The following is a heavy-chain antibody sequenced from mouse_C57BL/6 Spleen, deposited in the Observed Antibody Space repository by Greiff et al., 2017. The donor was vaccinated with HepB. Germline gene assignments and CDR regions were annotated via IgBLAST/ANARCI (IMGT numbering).Heavy chain of an antibody. CDR2: IDPSDSYT. J-gene: IGHJ2*01. V-gene: IGHV1-50*01. CDR1: GYTFTSYW. CDR3: APVDY. Sequence: QVQLQQPGAELVKPGASVKLSCKASGYTFTSYWMQWVKQRPGQGLEWIGEIDPSDSYTNYNQKFKGKATLTVDTSSSTAYMQLSSLTSEDSAVYYCAPVDYWGQGTTLTVSS.